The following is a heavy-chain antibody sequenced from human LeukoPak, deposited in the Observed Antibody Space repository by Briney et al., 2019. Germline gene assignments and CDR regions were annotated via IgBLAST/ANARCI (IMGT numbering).Heavy chain of an antibody. Sequence: SETLSLTCTVSDGSISSYYRSWIRQPPGKGLEWIGYIYYSGSTNYNPSLKTRVTISVDTTKNQFSLKLSSMTAADTAVYYCARHSGSRTKYYYFDYWGQGTLVTVSS. V-gene: IGHV4-59*01. CDR1: DGSISSYY. CDR3: ARHSGSRTKYYYFDY. J-gene: IGHJ4*02. CDR2: IYYSGST. D-gene: IGHD6-19*01.